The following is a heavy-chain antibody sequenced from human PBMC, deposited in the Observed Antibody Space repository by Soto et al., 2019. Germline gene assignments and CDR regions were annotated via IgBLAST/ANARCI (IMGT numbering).Heavy chain of an antibody. CDR1: GGSISSYY. CDR3: ARSLSGYDYIDY. D-gene: IGHD5-12*01. Sequence: PSETLSLTCTVSGGSISSYYWSWIRQPPGKGLEWIGYIYYSGSTNYNPSLKSRVTISVDTSKNQFSLKLSSVTAADTAVYYCARSLSGYDYIDYWGQGTLVTVSS. CDR2: IYYSGST. V-gene: IGHV4-59*01. J-gene: IGHJ4*02.